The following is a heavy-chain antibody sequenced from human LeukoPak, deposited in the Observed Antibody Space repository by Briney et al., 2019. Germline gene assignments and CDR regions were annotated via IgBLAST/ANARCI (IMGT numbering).Heavy chain of an antibody. J-gene: IGHJ5*02. Sequence: GGSLRLSCAASGFTFSSYSMNWVRQAPGKGLEWVSSISSSSSYIYYADSVKGRFTISRDNAKNSLCLQMNSLRAEDTAVYYCASQEYSSGWGHNWFDPWGQGTLVTVSS. CDR3: ASQEYSSGWGHNWFDP. V-gene: IGHV3-21*01. D-gene: IGHD6-19*01. CDR2: ISSSSSYI. CDR1: GFTFSSYS.